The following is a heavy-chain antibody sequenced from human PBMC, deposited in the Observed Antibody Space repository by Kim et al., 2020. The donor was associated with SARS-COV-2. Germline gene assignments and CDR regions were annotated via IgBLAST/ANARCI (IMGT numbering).Heavy chain of an antibody. Sequence: SETLSLTCTVSGGSISSYYWSWIRQPPGKGLEWIGYIYYSGSTNYNPSLKSRVTISVDTSKNQFSLKLSSVTAADTAVYYCARSGAKSAAGPGWASFDPWGQGTLVTVSS. V-gene: IGHV4-59*08. D-gene: IGHD6-13*01. CDR2: IYYSGST. CDR1: GGSISSYY. CDR3: ARSGAKSAAGPGWASFDP. J-gene: IGHJ5*02.